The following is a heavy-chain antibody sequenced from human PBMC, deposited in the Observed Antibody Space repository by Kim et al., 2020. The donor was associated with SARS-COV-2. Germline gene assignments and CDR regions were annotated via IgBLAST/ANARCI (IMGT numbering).Heavy chain of an antibody. CDR3: ASNGSWYIEAGYYGMDV. CDR2: IIPIFGTA. CDR1: GGTFSSYA. D-gene: IGHD2-15*01. J-gene: IGHJ6*02. Sequence: SVKVSCKASGGTFSSYAISWVRQAPGQGLEWMGGIIPIFGTANYAQKFQGRVTITADESTSTAYMELSSLRSEDTAVYYCASNGSWYIEAGYYGMDVWGQGTTSPSP. V-gene: IGHV1-69*13.